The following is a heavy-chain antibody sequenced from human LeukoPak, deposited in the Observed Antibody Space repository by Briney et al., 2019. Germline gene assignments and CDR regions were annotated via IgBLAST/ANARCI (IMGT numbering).Heavy chain of an antibody. D-gene: IGHD6-19*01. Sequence: ASVKVSCKASGYTFTGYYMHWVRQAPGQGLEWMGWISAYNGNTNYAQKLQGRVTMTTDTSTSTAYMELRSLRSDDTAVYYCARESVAGLARWFDPWGQGTLVTVSS. J-gene: IGHJ5*02. V-gene: IGHV1-18*04. CDR2: ISAYNGNT. CDR1: GYTFTGYY. CDR3: ARESVAGLARWFDP.